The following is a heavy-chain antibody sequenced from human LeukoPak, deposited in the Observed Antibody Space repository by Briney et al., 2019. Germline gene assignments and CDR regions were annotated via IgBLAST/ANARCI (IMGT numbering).Heavy chain of an antibody. CDR2: IRYDGSNK. V-gene: IGHV3-30*02. CDR3: AKDPRKYYYDSSGYYYY. D-gene: IGHD3-22*01. CDR1: GFTFSSYG. Sequence: GGSLRLSCAASGFTFSSYGMHWVRQAPGKGLEWVAFIRYDGSNKYYADSVKGRFTISRDNSKNTLYLQMNSLRAEDTAVYYCAKDPRKYYYDSSGYYYYWGQGTLVTVSS. J-gene: IGHJ4*02.